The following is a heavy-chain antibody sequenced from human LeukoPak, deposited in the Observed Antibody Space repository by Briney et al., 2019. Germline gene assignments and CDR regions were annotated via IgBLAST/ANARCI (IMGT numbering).Heavy chain of an antibody. V-gene: IGHV1-69*05. CDR2: IIPIFGTA. CDR1: GGTFSSYA. J-gene: IGHJ4*02. CDR3: ARDPSYYDFWSGYQHTFDY. D-gene: IGHD3-3*01. Sequence: ASVKVSCKASGGTFSSYAISWVRQAPGQGLEWMGGIIPIFGTANYAQKFQGRVTITTDESTSTAYMELSSLRSEDTAVYYCARDPSYYDFWSGYQHTFDYWGQGTLVTVSS.